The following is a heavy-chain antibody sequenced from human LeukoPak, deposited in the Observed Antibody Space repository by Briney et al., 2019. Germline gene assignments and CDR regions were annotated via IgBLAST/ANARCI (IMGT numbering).Heavy chain of an antibody. V-gene: IGHV1-18*01. J-gene: IGHJ6*03. CDR2: ISAYNGNT. CDR1: GYTFTSYG. D-gene: IGHD2-2*01. Sequence: GASVKVSCKASGYTFTSYGISWVRQAPGQGLEWMGWISAYNGNTNYAQKLQGRVTMTTDTSTSTAYMELRSLRSDDTAVYYCARVVGDIVVVPALYYYMDVWGKGTTVTVSS. CDR3: ARVVGDIVVVPALYYYMDV.